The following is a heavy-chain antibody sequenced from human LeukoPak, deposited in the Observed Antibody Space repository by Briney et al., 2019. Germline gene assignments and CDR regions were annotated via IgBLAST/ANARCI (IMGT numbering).Heavy chain of an antibody. J-gene: IGHJ4*02. V-gene: IGHV3-7*01. CDR3: ARDKGGPYYDFWSGYYPEYFDY. D-gene: IGHD3-3*01. CDR2: IKQDGSEK. Sequence: GGSLRLSCAASGFTFSSYWMSWVRQAPGKGLEWVANIKQDGSEKYYVDSVKGRSTISRDNAKSSLYLQMNSLRAEDTAVYYCARDKGGPYYDFWSGYYPEYFDYWGQGTLVTVSS. CDR1: GFTFSSYW.